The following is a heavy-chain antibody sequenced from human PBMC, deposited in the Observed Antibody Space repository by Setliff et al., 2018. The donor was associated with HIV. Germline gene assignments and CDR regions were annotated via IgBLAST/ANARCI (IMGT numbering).Heavy chain of an antibody. CDR3: AGGGSNSWSPFDY. CDR1: GFTFSSYA. CDR2: ISSNGGST. V-gene: IGHV3-64*04. D-gene: IGHD6-13*01. Sequence: GGSLRLSCSASGFTFSSYAMHWVRQAPGKGLEYVSAISSNGGSTYYADSVKGRFTISRDNSKNTLYLQMNSLRAEDTAVYYCAGGGSNSWSPFDYWGQGTLVTVSS. J-gene: IGHJ4*02.